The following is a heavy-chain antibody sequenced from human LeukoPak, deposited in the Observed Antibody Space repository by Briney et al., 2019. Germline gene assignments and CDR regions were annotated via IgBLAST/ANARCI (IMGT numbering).Heavy chain of an antibody. J-gene: IGHJ4*02. Sequence: GGSLRLSCAASGFTFSSYWMHWVRQAPGKGLAWVSRINSDGSSTSYADSVKGRFTISRDNAKNTLYLQMNSLRAEDTAVYYCARWGWQPYDYWGQGTLVTVSS. D-gene: IGHD6-13*01. CDR1: GFTFSSYW. CDR2: INSDGSST. V-gene: IGHV3-74*01. CDR3: ARWGWQPYDY.